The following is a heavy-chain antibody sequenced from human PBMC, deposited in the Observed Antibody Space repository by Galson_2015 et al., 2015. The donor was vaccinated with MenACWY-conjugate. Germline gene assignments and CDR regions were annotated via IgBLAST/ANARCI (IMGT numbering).Heavy chain of an antibody. D-gene: IGHD3-10*01. CDR1: GFTFSSYE. CDR2: ISNSGSTI. J-gene: IGHJ4*02. V-gene: IGHV3-48*03. Sequence: SLRLSCAASGFTFSSYEMNWVRQAPGKGLEWVSYISNSGSTIYYADSVKGRFTISRDNAKNSLYLQMSSLGAEDTAVYYCARDRLGAYYYGSGRGPDYWGQGTLVTVSS. CDR3: ARDRLGAYYYGSGRGPDY.